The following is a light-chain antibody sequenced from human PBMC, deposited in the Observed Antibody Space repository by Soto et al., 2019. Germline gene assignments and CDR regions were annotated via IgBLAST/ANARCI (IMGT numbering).Light chain of an antibody. CDR2: RAS. V-gene: IGKV3-20*01. CDR1: QSVSSDV. J-gene: IGKJ2*01. Sequence: EIVLTQSPGTLSLSPGERAALSCRASQSVSSDVLAWYQQKPGQGTRLLIFRASSRATGIPDRISGSGSGTDFTLTISRLEPEDFALYYCQQYGSTPFTFGQGTKLEIK. CDR3: QQYGSTPFT.